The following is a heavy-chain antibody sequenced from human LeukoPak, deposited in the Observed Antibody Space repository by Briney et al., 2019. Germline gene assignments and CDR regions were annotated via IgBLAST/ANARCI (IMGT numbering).Heavy chain of an antibody. Sequence: GGSLRLSCAASGFTFSTYAMSWVPQAPGKGLEWVSTISGGFDNTYYADSVKGRFTISRDNSKNTLYLQMNSLRAEDTAVYYCAKDSTGGYCSGGSCYPDYWGQGTLVTVSS. D-gene: IGHD2-15*01. CDR1: GFTFSTYA. CDR3: AKDSTGGYCSGGSCYPDY. J-gene: IGHJ4*02. V-gene: IGHV3-23*01. CDR2: ISGGFDNT.